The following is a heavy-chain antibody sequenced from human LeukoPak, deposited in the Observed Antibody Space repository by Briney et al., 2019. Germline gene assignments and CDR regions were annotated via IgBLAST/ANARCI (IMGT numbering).Heavy chain of an antibody. D-gene: IGHD3-22*01. J-gene: IGHJ4*02. CDR3: ARDPRSYDSSGYYYGY. Sequence: GASVKVSCKASGYTFTSYGISWVRQAPGQGLEWMGRIIPILGIANYAQKFQGRVTITADKSTSTAYMELSSLRSEDTAVYYCARDPRSYDSSGYYYGYWGQGTLVTVSS. V-gene: IGHV1-69*04. CDR2: IIPILGIA. CDR1: GYTFTSYG.